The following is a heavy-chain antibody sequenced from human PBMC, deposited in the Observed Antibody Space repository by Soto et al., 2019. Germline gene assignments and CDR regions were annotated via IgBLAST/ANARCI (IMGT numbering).Heavy chain of an antibody. CDR2: IAYDGNDK. J-gene: IGHJ6*02. CDR1: EFTFNTYA. V-gene: IGHV3-30*03. CDR3: ARDVGNYVPYYYGMDV. Sequence: QAQLVESAGGVVQPGRSLRLSCAASEFTFNTYAMHWVRQAPGKGLEWVAVIAYDGNDKYYADSVKGRFTISRDNSKNALYLQMNTLRPEDTAMYYCARDVGNYVPYYYGMDVWGQGTTVTVSS. D-gene: IGHD1-7*01.